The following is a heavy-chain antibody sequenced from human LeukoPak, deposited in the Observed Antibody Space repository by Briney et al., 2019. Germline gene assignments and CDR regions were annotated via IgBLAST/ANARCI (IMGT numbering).Heavy chain of an antibody. CDR2: TYYSGST. D-gene: IGHD1-26*01. CDR1: GGSISSSSYY. J-gene: IGHJ6*03. Sequence: SETLSLSCTVSGGSISSSSYYWGWIRQPPGKGLEWIGRTYYSGSTYYNPSLKSRVTISVDTSKNQFSLKLSSVTAADTAVYYCARTSGSYILYYYYYYMDVWGKGTTVTVSS. V-gene: IGHV4-39*01. CDR3: ARTSGSYILYYYYYYMDV.